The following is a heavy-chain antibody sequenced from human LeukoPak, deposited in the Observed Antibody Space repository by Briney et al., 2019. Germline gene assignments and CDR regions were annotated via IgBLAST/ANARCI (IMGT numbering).Heavy chain of an antibody. CDR3: ARGYCSSTSCYTYYYYYGMDV. CDR2: INHSGST. D-gene: IGHD2-2*02. CDR1: GGSFSGYY. V-gene: IGHV4-34*01. J-gene: IGHJ6*02. Sequence: SETLSLTCAVYGGSFSGYYWSWIRQPPGKGLEWIGEINHSGSTNYNPSLKSRVTISVDTSKNQFSLKLSSVTAADTAVYHCARGYCSSTSCYTYYYYYGMDVWGQGTLVTVSS.